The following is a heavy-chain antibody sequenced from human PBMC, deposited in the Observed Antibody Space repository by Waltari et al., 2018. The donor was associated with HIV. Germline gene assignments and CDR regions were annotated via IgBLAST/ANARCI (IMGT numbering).Heavy chain of an antibody. CDR3: ARDSSQVHWFGESLAL. V-gene: IGHV3-30*03. J-gene: IGHJ4*02. CDR1: GPDFGSDG. Sequence: QVQLVESGGGGVQPGDVLRLSCWVSGPDFGSDGMQWVRQAPGKGLEWLAAISYDGMKKYDGDSLRGRLTISRDNSKKTLYLQMNTLRPEDTAIYFCARDSSQVHWFGESLALWGQGTLVIVSS. CDR2: ISYDGMKK. D-gene: IGHD3-10*01.